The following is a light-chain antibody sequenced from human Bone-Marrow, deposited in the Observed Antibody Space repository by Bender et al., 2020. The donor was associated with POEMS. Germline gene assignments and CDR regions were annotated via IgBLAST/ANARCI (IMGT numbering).Light chain of an antibody. V-gene: IGLV3-21*03. J-gene: IGLJ2*01. Sequence: SYVLTQPPSVSLAPGKTATITCGGDNIGSKTVNWYQQIPGQAPLLVVHDNNSRPSGIPERFSGSNSGDTATLTISGTQAMDEADYYCQAWDSFSAAVFGGGTKLTVL. CDR1: NIGSKT. CDR3: QAWDSFSAAV. CDR2: DNN.